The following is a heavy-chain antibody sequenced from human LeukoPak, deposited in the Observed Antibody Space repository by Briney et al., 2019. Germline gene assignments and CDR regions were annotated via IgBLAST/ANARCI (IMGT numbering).Heavy chain of an antibody. CDR1: GFTFSSYA. Sequence: GGSLRLSCAASGFTFSSYAMHWVRQAPGKGLEWVALMSYDGSNKYYADSVKGRFTISRDNSKNTLYLQMNSLRAEDTAVYYCASDMSYSGYYIDYWGQGTLVTVSS. V-gene: IGHV3-30-3*01. D-gene: IGHD3-3*01. CDR2: MSYDGSNK. CDR3: ASDMSYSGYYIDY. J-gene: IGHJ4*02.